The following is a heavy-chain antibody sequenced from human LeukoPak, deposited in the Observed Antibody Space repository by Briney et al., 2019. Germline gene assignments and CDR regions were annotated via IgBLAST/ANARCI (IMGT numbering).Heavy chain of an antibody. CDR1: GFNFMPYA. J-gene: IGHJ4*02. CDR3: ARVIFGVAFDH. Sequence: PGGSLRLSCAAAGFNFMPYAMTWGRQAPGKGLEWVSAISGRGGSTYDADSVKSRFAISRDNSKNTLYLQISRLRAEHTAIYYCARVIFGVAFDHWGPGTLVTVSS. D-gene: IGHD3-3*02. CDR2: ISGRGGST. V-gene: IGHV3-23*01.